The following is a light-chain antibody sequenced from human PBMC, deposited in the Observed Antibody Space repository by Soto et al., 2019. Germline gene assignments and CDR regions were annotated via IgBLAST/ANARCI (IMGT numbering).Light chain of an antibody. CDR3: GTWDSCLSAEI. Sequence: QSVLTQPPSVSAAPGQMVTISCSGSTSNIGNNYVSWYRQLPGTAPKLLIYDNNKRPSGIPDRFSGSKSGTSATLGITGLQTGDEADYYCGTWDSCLSAEIFGGGTKLTVL. CDR2: DNN. CDR1: TSNIGNNY. J-gene: IGLJ2*01. V-gene: IGLV1-51*01.